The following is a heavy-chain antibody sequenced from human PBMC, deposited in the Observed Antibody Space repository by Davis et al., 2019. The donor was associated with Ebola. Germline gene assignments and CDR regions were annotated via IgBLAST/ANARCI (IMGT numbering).Heavy chain of an antibody. J-gene: IGHJ4*02. D-gene: IGHD3-22*01. CDR3: ARSRPDRSGYYPFDY. CDR1: GFTFSSYT. V-gene: IGHV3-21*01. CDR2: ISSSGRYI. Sequence: PGGSLRLSCATSGFTFSSYTMNWVRQVPGKGLEWVSSISSSGRYIYYADSVKGRFTISRDNAKNSLYLQMSSLTAEDATVYYCARSRPDRSGYYPFDYWGQGTLVTVSS.